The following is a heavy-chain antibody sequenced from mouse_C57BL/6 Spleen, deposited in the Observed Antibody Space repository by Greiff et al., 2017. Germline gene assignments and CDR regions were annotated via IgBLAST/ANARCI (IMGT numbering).Heavy chain of an antibody. D-gene: IGHD2-3*01. Sequence: QVQLQQSGPELVKPGASVKISCKASGYAFSSSWMNWVKQRPGKGLEWIGRIYPGDGDTNYNGKFKGKATLTADKSSSTAYMQLSSLTSEDSAVYFGARGGYYVDFDVWGTGTTVTVAS. J-gene: IGHJ1*03. V-gene: IGHV1-82*01. CDR1: GYAFSSSW. CDR2: IYPGDGDT. CDR3: ARGGYYVDFDV.